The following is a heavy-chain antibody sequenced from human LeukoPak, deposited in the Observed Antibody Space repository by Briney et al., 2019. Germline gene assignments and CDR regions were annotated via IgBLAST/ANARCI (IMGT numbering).Heavy chain of an antibody. J-gene: IGHJ3*02. Sequence: ASVKVSCKASGGTFSSYAISWVRQAPGQGLEWMGGIIPIFGTANYAQKFQGRVTITADESTSTAYMELSSLRPEDTAVYYCAREHPRGGAFDIWGQGTMVTVSS. D-gene: IGHD6-25*01. CDR1: GGTFSSYA. V-gene: IGHV1-69*13. CDR2: IIPIFGTA. CDR3: AREHPRGGAFDI.